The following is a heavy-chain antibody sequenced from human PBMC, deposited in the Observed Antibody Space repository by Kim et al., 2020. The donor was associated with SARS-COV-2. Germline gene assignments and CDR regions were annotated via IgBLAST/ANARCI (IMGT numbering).Heavy chain of an antibody. CDR1: GFTFDDYA. CDR2: ISWNSGSI. CDR3: AKASFSGYDSAYYFDY. V-gene: IGHV3-9*01. D-gene: IGHD5-12*01. J-gene: IGHJ4*01. Sequence: GGSLRLSCAASGFTFDDYAMHWVRQAPGKGLEWVSGISWNSGSIGYADSVKGRFTISRDNAKNSLYLQMNSLRAEDTALYYCAKASFSGYDSAYYFDYWG.